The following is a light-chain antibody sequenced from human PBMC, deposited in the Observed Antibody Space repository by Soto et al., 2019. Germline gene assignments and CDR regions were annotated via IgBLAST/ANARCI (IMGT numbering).Light chain of an antibody. CDR1: QNIRSR. CDR3: QQYNSYFWN. CDR2: DAS. Sequence: DFQMTQSPSTLSASVGDRVTITCRASQNIRSRLAWFQQKPGKAPKLLIYDASSLENGVPSRFSGSGSGTEFTLTISSLQPDDFGTYYCQQYNSYFWNFGKGAKVNI. V-gene: IGKV1-5*01. J-gene: IGKJ1*01.